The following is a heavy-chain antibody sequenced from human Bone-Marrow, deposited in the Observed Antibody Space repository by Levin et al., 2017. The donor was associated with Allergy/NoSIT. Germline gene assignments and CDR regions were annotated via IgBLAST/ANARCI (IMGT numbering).Heavy chain of an antibody. CDR3: ARDRNKPRWLQLRDYDYDGMDG. CDR1: GYTFTSYY. CDR2: INPSGGST. V-gene: IGHV1-46*01. J-gene: IGHJ6*02. D-gene: IGHD5-24*01. Sequence: ASVKVSCKASGYTFTSYYMHWVRQAPGQGLEWMGIINPSGGSTSYAQKFQGRVTMTRDTSTSTVYMELSSLRSEDTAVYYCARDRNKPRWLQLRDYDYDGMDGWGQGTTVTVSS.